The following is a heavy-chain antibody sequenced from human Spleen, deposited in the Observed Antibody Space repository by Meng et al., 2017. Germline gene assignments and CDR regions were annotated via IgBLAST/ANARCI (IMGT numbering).Heavy chain of an antibody. Sequence: LSLTCAASGFTFDDYSMSWVRQVPGKGLEWVSRINWNGGRTAYADSVKGRFTISRDSAKNSLYLQMNSLRDEDTAFYYCARDRSGYSYGSEFAYWGQGTLVTVSS. J-gene: IGHJ4*02. D-gene: IGHD5-18*01. CDR3: ARDRSGYSYGSEFAY. V-gene: IGHV3-20*04. CDR1: GFTFDDYS. CDR2: INWNGGRT.